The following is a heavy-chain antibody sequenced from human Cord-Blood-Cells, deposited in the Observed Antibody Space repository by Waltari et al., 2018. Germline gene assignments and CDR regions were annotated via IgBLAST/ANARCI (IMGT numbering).Heavy chain of an antibody. CDR2: ISAYNGNT. D-gene: IGHD6-13*01. J-gene: IGHJ4*02. CDR1: GYTFTSYG. CDR3: ARDRRKGIAAAGTFDY. V-gene: IGHV1-18*04. Sequence: QVQLVQSGAEVKKPGASVKVSCRASGYTFTSYGISWVRQAPGQGLEWMGWISAYNGNTNYAQKLQGRVTMTTDTSTSTAYMELRSLRSDDTAVYYCARDRRKGIAAAGTFDYWGQGTLVTVSS.